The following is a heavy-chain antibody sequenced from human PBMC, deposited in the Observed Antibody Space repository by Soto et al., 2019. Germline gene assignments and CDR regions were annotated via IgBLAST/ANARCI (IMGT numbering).Heavy chain of an antibody. CDR1: GFTFSSYA. CDR2: ISSNGGST. V-gene: IGHV3-64*01. Sequence: GGSLRLSCAASGFTFSSYAMHWVRQAPGKGLEYVSAISSNGGSTYYANSVKGRFTISRDNSKNTLYLQMGSLRAEDMAVYYCAREVCSGGSCYFDYWGQGTLVTVSS. D-gene: IGHD2-15*01. J-gene: IGHJ4*02. CDR3: AREVCSGGSCYFDY.